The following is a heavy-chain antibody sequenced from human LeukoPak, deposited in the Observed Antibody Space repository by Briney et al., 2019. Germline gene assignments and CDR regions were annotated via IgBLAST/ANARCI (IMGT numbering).Heavy chain of an antibody. CDR3: VKDLSYESSGHVLEY. D-gene: IGHD3-22*01. CDR1: GFTFEDYT. V-gene: IGHV3-43*01. Sequence: PGGSLRLSCAASGFTFEDYTMHWARQAPGKTLEWVSLISWDGTTYYTDSVKGRFTISRDNSKDSLYLQMDTLGSEDTAFYYCVKDLSYESSGHVLEYWGQGTLVTVSS. J-gene: IGHJ4*02. CDR2: ISWDGTT.